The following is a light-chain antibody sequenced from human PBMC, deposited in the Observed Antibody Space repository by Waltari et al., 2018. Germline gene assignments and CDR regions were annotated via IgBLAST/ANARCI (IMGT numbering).Light chain of an antibody. CDR1: SSDVGAYNY. J-gene: IGLJ3*02. CDR3: SSYTITNTRV. V-gene: IGLV2-14*03. CDR2: DVS. Sequence: QSALTQPASVSGSPGQSITISCSGSSSDVGAYNYVSWYQQHPGKAPRLLIHDVSIRPSGVSNRFSGSKSGNTASLAISVLQAEDEADYYCSSYTITNTRVFGGGTKVTVL.